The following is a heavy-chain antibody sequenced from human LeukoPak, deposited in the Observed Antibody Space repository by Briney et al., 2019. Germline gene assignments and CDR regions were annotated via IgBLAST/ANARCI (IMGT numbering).Heavy chain of an antibody. J-gene: IGHJ6*03. CDR1: GFTVSSNY. Sequence: GGSLRLSCAASGFTVSSNYMSWVRQAPGKGLEWVSVIYSGGSTYYADSVKGRFTISRDSSKNTLYLQMNSLRDEDTAVYYCAKTYSSSRAHYYYYYYMDVWGKGTTVTISS. CDR2: IYSGGST. D-gene: IGHD6-13*01. CDR3: AKTYSSSRAHYYYYYYMDV. V-gene: IGHV3-53*01.